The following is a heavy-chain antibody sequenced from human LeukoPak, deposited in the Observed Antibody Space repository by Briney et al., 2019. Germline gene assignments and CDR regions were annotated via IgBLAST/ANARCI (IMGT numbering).Heavy chain of an antibody. D-gene: IGHD6-6*01. CDR2: ISSSGKI. CDR3: AKGKSYIAARTFDY. J-gene: IGHJ4*02. CDR1: GLTLRRYR. Sequence: GGSLRLFCAASGLTLRRYRMAWARQAPGKGREWLSYISSSGKIWYADSLKGRFTVSRDNAKNSLYLQMNSLRAEDTALYYCAKGKSYIAARTFDYWGQGTLVTVSS. V-gene: IGHV3-21*05.